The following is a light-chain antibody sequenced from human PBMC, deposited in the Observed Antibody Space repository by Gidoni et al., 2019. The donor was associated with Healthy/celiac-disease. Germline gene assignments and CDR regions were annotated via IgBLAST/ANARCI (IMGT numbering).Light chain of an antibody. CDR1: QNISSY. Sequence: DIQMTQSPSSLSASVPDRVTITCRASQNISSYLNWYQQKPGKAPKLLIYAASSLQSGVPARFSGSGSGTDFTLNISSLQPEDFATYYCKQSYSTPRTFGQGTKLEIK. CDR3: KQSYSTPRT. CDR2: AAS. J-gene: IGKJ2*01. V-gene: IGKV1-39*01.